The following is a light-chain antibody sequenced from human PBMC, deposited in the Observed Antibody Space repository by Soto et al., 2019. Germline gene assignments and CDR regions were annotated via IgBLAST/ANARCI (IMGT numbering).Light chain of an antibody. Sequence: QSALTQPASVSGSPGQSITISCTGTSSDVGAYNYVSWYQQHPGTAPKLMIYDVSNRPSGVSNRLSGSKYGNTASLTISGLQAEDEADYYCSSYTSSSTPYVFGSGTKVTVL. CDR2: DVS. CDR1: SSDVGAYNY. V-gene: IGLV2-14*01. CDR3: SSYTSSSTPYV. J-gene: IGLJ1*01.